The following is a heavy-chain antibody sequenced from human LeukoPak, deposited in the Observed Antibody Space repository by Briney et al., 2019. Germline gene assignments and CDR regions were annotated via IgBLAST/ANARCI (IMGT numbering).Heavy chain of an antibody. CDR3: AEGNRITLIDY. V-gene: IGHV3-23*01. Sequence: GGSLRLSRAASGFTFSSYAMSWVRQAPGKGLEWVSGISNSGSTTYYADSVKGRFTISRGNSKNTLYLQMNSLRAEDTAVYYCAEGNRITLIDYWGQGTLVTVSS. J-gene: IGHJ4*02. CDR1: GFTFSSYA. CDR2: ISNSGSTT. D-gene: IGHD3-10*01.